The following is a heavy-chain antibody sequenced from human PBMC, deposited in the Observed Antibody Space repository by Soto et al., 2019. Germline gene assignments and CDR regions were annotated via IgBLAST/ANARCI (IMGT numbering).Heavy chain of an antibody. CDR1: GFTFSRVS. CDR3: ARVAY. CDR2: MSSGSSDT. Sequence: PGGSLRPSCEASGFTFSRVSMNWVRQVPGKGVEWVASMSSGSSDTWYADSVKGRFIISGDTTRNALFLQMNTLRPEDTAMYYCARVAYWGPGTQVTVSS. V-gene: IGHV3-21*01. J-gene: IGHJ4*02.